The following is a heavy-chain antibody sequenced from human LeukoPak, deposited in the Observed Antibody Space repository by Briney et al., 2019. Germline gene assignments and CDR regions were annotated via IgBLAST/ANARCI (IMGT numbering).Heavy chain of an antibody. Sequence: SETLSLTCTVSGDSISSYYWSWIRQPPGKGLEWIGYIYDSGNTNYNPSLKSRVTISVETSKNQFSLKLSSVTAADTAVYYCARHDSSGWNNWIDPWGQGTLVTVSS. J-gene: IGHJ5*02. D-gene: IGHD3-22*01. CDR2: IYDSGNT. CDR3: ARHDSSGWNNWIDP. V-gene: IGHV4-59*08. CDR1: GDSISSYY.